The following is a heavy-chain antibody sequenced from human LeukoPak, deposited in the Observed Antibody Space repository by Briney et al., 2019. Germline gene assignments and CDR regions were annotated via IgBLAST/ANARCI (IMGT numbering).Heavy chain of an antibody. D-gene: IGHD3-22*01. J-gene: IGHJ4*02. Sequence: GGSLRLSCAASGFTFSTYAMSWVRQAPGKGLEWVSALSNSGGSGGTTYFADSVKGRFSISRNNSKSTLYLQLSSLTAEDTAVYYCAKAMSTDHYDSKGFYRVDFDSWGQGTLVTVSS. CDR2: LSNSGGSGGTT. CDR1: GFTFSTYA. V-gene: IGHV3-23*01. CDR3: AKAMSTDHYDSKGFYRVDFDS.